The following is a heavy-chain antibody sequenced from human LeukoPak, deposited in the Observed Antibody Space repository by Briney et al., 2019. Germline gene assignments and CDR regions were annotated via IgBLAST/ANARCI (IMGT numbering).Heavy chain of an antibody. V-gene: IGHV4-59*01. D-gene: IGHD2-15*01. Sequence: SETLSLTCTVSGGSISSYYWSWIRQPPGKGLEWIGYIYYSGSTNYNPSLKSRVTISVDTSKNQFSLKLSSVTAADTAVYYCARGGGYGEYYYDYYGMDVWGQGTTVTVSS. CDR3: ARGGGYGEYYYDYYGMDV. CDR1: GGSISSYY. J-gene: IGHJ6*02. CDR2: IYYSGST.